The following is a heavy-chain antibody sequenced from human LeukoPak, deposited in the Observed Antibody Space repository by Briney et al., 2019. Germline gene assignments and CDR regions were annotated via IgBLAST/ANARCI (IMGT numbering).Heavy chain of an antibody. D-gene: IGHD6-25*01. CDR2: IYYSGTT. CDR3: ATRRIAATVHH. J-gene: IGHJ5*02. Sequence: SDTLSLTCTVSGDSISSSSFCWAWVRQPPGKGPEWIGSIYYSGTTFYNPSLKSRVAISVDTSKNQFSLRLSSVTAADTAVYFCATRRIAATVHHWGQGTLVTVSS. V-gene: IGHV4-39*01. CDR1: GDSISSSSFC.